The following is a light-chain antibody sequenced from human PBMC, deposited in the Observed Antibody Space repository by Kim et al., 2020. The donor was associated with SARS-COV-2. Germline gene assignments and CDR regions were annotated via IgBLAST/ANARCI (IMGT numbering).Light chain of an antibody. V-gene: IGLV1-36*01. CDR1: SSNIGNNS. CDR3: GAWDGSLSVVV. Sequence: QSVLTQPPSVSEAPRQRVTISCSGSSSNIGNNSVTWYQQLPGKAPKLLIYYNDQLPSGVPDRFSGSKSGTSASLDISGLQSEDEADYYCGAWDGSLSVVVFGGGSQLTVL. CDR2: YND. J-gene: IGLJ2*01.